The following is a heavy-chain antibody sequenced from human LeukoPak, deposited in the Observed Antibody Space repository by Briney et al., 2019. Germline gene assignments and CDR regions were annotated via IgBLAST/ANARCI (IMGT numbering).Heavy chain of an antibody. CDR3: ARASGYGDYVSWFDP. CDR2: IIPIFGTA. V-gene: IGHV1-69*01. D-gene: IGHD4-17*01. J-gene: IGHJ5*02. Sequence: SVKVSCKASGGTFSSYAISWVRQAPGQGLEWMGGIIPIFGTANYAQKFQGRVTITADESTSTAYMEPSSLRSEDTAVYYCARASGYGDYVSWFDPWGQGTLVTVSS. CDR1: GGTFSSYA.